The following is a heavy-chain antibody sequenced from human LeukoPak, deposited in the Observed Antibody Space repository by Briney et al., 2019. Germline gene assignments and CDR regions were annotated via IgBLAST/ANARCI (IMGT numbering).Heavy chain of an antibody. CDR3: VSFYETY. D-gene: IGHD2/OR15-2a*01. V-gene: IGHV3-74*01. CDR2: INSDGSWT. J-gene: IGHJ4*02. CDR1: GNYW. Sequence: GGSLRLSCAASGNYWKHWVRQAPGKGLVWVSHINSDGSWTSYADSVKGRFTISKDNAKNTVYLQMNSLRAEDTAVYYCVSFYETYWGRGTLVTVSS.